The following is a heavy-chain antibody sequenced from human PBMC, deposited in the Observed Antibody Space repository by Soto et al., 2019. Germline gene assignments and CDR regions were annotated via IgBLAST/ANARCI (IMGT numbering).Heavy chain of an antibody. J-gene: IGHJ4*02. Sequence: PGGSLRLSCATSVFTFTSYSMNWVHQSPGRGLEWLSYISSSNTIFYAGSVKGRFTISRDSANSSLSLQLTSLRDDDTALYFCATGLGWRSGPLELWGQGTPV. V-gene: IGHV3-48*02. CDR2: ISSSNTI. CDR1: VFTFTSYS. D-gene: IGHD2-21*01. CDR3: ATGLGWRSGPLEL.